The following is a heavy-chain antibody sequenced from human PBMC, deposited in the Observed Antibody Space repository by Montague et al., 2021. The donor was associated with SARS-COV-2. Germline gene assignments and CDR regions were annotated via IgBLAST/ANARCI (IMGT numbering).Heavy chain of an antibody. CDR1: GGSISSSSYY. CDR2: IYYSGST. J-gene: IGHJ3*02. CDR3: ARFPTSYYYDSKAAPATPDAFDI. Sequence: SETLSLTCTVSGGSISSSSYYWGWIRQPPGKGLEWIGSIYYSGSTYYNPSLKSRVTISVDTSKSQFSLELSSVTAADTAVYYCARFPTSYYYDSKAAPATPDAFDIWGQGTMVTASS. D-gene: IGHD3-22*01. V-gene: IGHV4-39*01.